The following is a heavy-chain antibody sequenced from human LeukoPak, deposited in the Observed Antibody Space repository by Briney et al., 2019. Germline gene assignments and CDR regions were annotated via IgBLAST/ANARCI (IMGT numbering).Heavy chain of an antibody. CDR2: INYLGNT. V-gene: IGHV4-39*01. Sequence: SETLSLTCTVSAYSMSGTDYHWGWIRQSPGRGLEGIGNINYLGNTYYNSSLETRFTISVDTSKSQFSLKLTSLTAADTAVYYCARLRDSSGWSWYFDLWGRGTLVTVSS. CDR1: AYSMSGTDYH. CDR3: ARLRDSSGWSWYFDL. D-gene: IGHD3-22*01. J-gene: IGHJ2*01.